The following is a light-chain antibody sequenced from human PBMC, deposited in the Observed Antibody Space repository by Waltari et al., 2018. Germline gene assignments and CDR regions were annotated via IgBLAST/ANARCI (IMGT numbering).Light chain of an antibody. J-gene: IGLJ1*01. CDR2: GKN. Sequence: SSELTQDPVVSVALGQTVRITCHGDSLRYYYANWYHQKPGQAPVLVMYGKNNRPSGIPDRFSGSYSGTTASLIITGAQAEDEGDYYCNSRDSRGHPLVFGTGTKVTVL. CDR1: SLRYYY. V-gene: IGLV3-19*01. CDR3: NSRDSRGHPLV.